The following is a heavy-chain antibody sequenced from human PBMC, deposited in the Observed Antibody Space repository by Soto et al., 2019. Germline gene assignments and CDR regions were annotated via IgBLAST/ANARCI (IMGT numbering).Heavy chain of an antibody. V-gene: IGHV1-8*01. CDR3: ARVSSGWYTVYGMDV. CDR1: GYTFTSYD. CDR2: MNPNSGNT. J-gene: IGHJ6*02. D-gene: IGHD6-19*01. Sequence: GPVKVSCKASGYTFTSYDINWVRQATGQGLEWMGWMNPNSGNTGYAQKFQGRVTMTRNTSISTAYMELSSLRSEDTAVYYCARVSSGWYTVYGMDVWGQGTTVTVSS.